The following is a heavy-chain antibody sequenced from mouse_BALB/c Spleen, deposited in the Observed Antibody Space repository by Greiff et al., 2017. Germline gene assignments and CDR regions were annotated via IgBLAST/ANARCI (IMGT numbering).Heavy chain of an antibody. CDR3: ARERGIYYDYDAWFAY. CDR1: GYTFSSYW. J-gene: IGHJ3*01. CDR2: ILPGSGST. V-gene: IGHV1-9*01. Sequence: VQLQQSGAELMKPGASVKISCKATGYTFSSYWLEWVKQRPGHGLEWIGEILPGSGSTNYNEKFKGKATFTADTSSNTAYMQLSSLTSEDSAVYYCARERGIYYDYDAWFAYWGQGTLVTVSA. D-gene: IGHD2-4*01.